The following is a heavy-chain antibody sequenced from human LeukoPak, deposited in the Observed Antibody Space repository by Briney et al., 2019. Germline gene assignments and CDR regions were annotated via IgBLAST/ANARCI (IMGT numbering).Heavy chain of an antibody. D-gene: IGHD3-16*01. J-gene: IGHJ5*02. CDR1: GFTFSSYG. Sequence: GGSLRLSCAASGFTFSSYGMHWVRQAPGKGLEWVAFIRYDGSNKYYADSVKGRFTISRDNSKNTLYLQMNSLRAEDTAVYYCAKGLRLGPLTSGWFDPWGQGTLVTVSS. CDR2: IRYDGSNK. CDR3: AKGLRLGPLTSGWFDP. V-gene: IGHV3-30*02.